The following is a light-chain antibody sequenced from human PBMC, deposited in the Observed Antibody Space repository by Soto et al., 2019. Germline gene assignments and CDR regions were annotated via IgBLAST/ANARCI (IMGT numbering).Light chain of an antibody. Sequence: QSVLTQPASVSGSPGQSITVSCTGSSSDVGTYNSVSWYQQHPGKAPKLIIYDVSSRPSGVSNRFSGSKSGNTASLTISGLQTEDEADYYCGSYTSSSSWVFGGGTQLTVL. V-gene: IGLV2-14*03. CDR3: GSYTSSSSWV. CDR1: SSDVGTYNS. J-gene: IGLJ3*02. CDR2: DVS.